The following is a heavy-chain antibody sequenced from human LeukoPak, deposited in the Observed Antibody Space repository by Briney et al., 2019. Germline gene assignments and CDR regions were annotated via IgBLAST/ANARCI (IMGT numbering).Heavy chain of an antibody. Sequence: GASVKVSCKASGYTFTNFGVACVRQAPGQGLEWMAWISAYNGNPNYAQKFQGRVTMTTDTSTSTAYMELRNLTSDETAVYFCARGGGTRVYYFDYWGQGTLVTVSS. D-gene: IGHD1-1*01. V-gene: IGHV1-18*01. CDR3: ARGGGTRVYYFDY. CDR1: GYTFTNFG. CDR2: ISAYNGNP. J-gene: IGHJ4*02.